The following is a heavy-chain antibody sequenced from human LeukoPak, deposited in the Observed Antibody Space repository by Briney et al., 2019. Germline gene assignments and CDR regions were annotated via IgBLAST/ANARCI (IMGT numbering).Heavy chain of an antibody. V-gene: IGHV4-34*01. CDR3: ARAYYDSSGYYPTYNWFDP. CDR1: GGSFRGYY. Sequence: SETQSLTCAVYGGSFRGYYWSWIRQPPGKGMEWIGEINNSGSTNYNPSLKSRVTISVDTSKNQFSLKLSSVTAADTAVYYCARAYYDSSGYYPTYNWFDPWGQGTLVTVSS. J-gene: IGHJ5*02. D-gene: IGHD3-22*01. CDR2: INNSGST.